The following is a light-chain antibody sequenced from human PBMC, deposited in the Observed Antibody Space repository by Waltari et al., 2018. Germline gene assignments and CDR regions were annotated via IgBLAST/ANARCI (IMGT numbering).Light chain of an antibody. CDR2: VNSDGSH. V-gene: IGLV4-69*01. CDR3: QTGGFGIWV. CDR1: SGHSNYA. J-gene: IGLJ3*02. Sequence: QLMLTQSPSASASLGASVKLTCTLSSGHSNYAIAWPQKQPEKGPRYLMKVNSDGSHIKGDGIPDRFSGSSSGAERYLTISSLQSEDEADYYCQTGGFGIWVFGGGTKLTVL.